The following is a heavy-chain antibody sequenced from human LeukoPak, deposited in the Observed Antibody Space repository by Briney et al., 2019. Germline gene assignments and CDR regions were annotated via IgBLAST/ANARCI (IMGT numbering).Heavy chain of an antibody. CDR2: ISGGGGST. Sequence: GGSLRLSCAASGFTFTSYSMNWDRQAPGKGLEWVSTISGGGGSTYYADSVKGRFTISRDNSKNTLYLQVNSLRAEDTAVYYCAKGGKWDVTPFDYWGQGTLVTVSS. J-gene: IGHJ4*02. CDR3: AKGGKWDVTPFDY. CDR1: GFTFTSYS. V-gene: IGHV3-23*01. D-gene: IGHD1-26*01.